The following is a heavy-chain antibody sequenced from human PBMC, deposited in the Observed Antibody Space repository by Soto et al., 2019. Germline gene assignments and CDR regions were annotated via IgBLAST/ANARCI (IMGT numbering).Heavy chain of an antibody. CDR2: IYFSGTT. D-gene: IGHD4-17*01. J-gene: IGHJ4*02. Sequence: PSETLSLTCTVSGGSVSSDSCYWSWIRQPPGAGLEWIGYIYFSGTTNYNPSLKSRVTISVDSSKNQFSLKLSSVTAADTAVYYCARSPDSGDYVDYWGQGTLVTVSS. V-gene: IGHV4-61*01. CDR1: GGSVSSDSCY. CDR3: ARSPDSGDYVDY.